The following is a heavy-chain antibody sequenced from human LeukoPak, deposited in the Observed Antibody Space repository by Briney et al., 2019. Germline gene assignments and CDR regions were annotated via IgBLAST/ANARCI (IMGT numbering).Heavy chain of an antibody. CDR1: GYTFTNYW. Sequence: GESLKISCKGSGYTFTNYWIGWVRQMPGKGLEWMGIIWPSDSDTRYSPSFQGQVTISADKSISTAYLQWSSLKASDTAMYYCARRPKYCSGGSCYSGYFDYWGQGTLVTVSS. CDR2: IWPSDSDT. J-gene: IGHJ4*02. CDR3: ARRPKYCSGGSCYSGYFDY. V-gene: IGHV5-51*01. D-gene: IGHD2-15*01.